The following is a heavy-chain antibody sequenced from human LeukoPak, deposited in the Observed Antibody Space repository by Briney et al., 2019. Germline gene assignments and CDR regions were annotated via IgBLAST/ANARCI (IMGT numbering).Heavy chain of an antibody. Sequence: GASVKASCKASGYTFIDYHIHWIRQAPGQGLEWMGDINTNSGAKRYAQSFQGRVALSRDTSVSTAYMELSSLRSDDTAVYYCARGPSHGGFDIWGQGTMVTVSS. CDR1: GYTFIDYH. CDR2: INTNSGAK. V-gene: IGHV1-2*02. D-gene: IGHD4-23*01. CDR3: ARGPSHGGFDI. J-gene: IGHJ3*02.